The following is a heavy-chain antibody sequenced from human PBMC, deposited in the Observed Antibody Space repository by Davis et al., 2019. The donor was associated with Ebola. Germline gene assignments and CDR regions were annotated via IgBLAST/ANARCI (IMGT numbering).Heavy chain of an antibody. J-gene: IGHJ4*02. V-gene: IGHV1-2*06. CDR2: VVPNSGGT. Sequence: ASVKVSCKASGYTFTDYNIHWVRQAPGQGPEWMGRVVPNSGGTNYAQKFQDRVTMTRDTSITTAYMELTSLTSDDTAVYFCARGQNYGHDYWGQGTLVTVSS. CDR3: ARGQNYGHDY. CDR1: GYTFTDYN. D-gene: IGHD3-10*01.